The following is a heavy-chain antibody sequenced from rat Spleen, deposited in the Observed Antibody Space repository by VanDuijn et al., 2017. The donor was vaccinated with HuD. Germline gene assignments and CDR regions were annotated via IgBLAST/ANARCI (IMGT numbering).Heavy chain of an antibody. CDR3: TREGGYSGD. J-gene: IGHJ2*01. CDR2: ISTGGGSN. CDR1: GFTFSNYY. V-gene: IGHV5-27*01. D-gene: IGHD1-11*01. Sequence: EVQLVESGGGLVQPGRSLKLSCAASGFTFSNYYMAWVRQAPTKGLEWVAYISTGGGSNYYRDSMKGRFTISRDNAKNTQYLQMNSLRSEDTATYYCTREGGYSGDWGQGVMVTVSS.